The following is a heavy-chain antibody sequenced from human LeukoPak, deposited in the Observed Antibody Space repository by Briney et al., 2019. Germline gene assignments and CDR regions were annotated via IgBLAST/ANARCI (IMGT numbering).Heavy chain of an antibody. CDR3: ARGGSYYDFWSGYYDYYYYMDV. CDR2: IYDSGST. J-gene: IGHJ6*03. D-gene: IGHD3-3*01. V-gene: IGHV4-59*01. CDR1: GGSISSYY. Sequence: PSETLSLTCSVSGGSISSYYWSWIRQPPGKGLEWIGYIYDSGSTSYNPSLQSRVTISTDTSKNQFSLRLTSVTAADTAVYYCARGGSYYDFWSGYYDYYYYMDVWGKGTTVTVSS.